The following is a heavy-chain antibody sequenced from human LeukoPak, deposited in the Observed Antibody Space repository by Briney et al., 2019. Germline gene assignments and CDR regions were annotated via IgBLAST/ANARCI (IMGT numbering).Heavy chain of an antibody. CDR3: GRDPNGDYIGAFDL. J-gene: IGHJ3*01. CDR2: ISASGGST. CDR1: GFTFSDYA. D-gene: IGHD4-17*01. V-gene: IGHV3-23*01. Sequence: GGSLRLSCSASGFTFSDYAMSWVRQAPGKGLEWVSAISASGGSTYYADSVKGRFTISRDNSKNTLYLQMSSLRAEDSAIYYCGRDPNGDYIGAFDLWGQGTMVTVSS.